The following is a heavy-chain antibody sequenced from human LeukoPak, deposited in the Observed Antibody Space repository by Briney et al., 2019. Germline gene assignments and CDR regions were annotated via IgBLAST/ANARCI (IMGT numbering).Heavy chain of an antibody. CDR1: GGTFSSYA. J-gene: IGHJ3*02. V-gene: IGHV1-69*05. D-gene: IGHD4-23*01. Sequence: SVKVSCKASGGTFSSYAISWVRQAPGQGLEWMGGIIPIFGTANYAQKFQGRVTITTDESTSTAYMELSSLRSEDTAVYYCARDHPRWYDANDAFDIWGQGTMVTVSS. CDR3: ARDHPRWYDANDAFDI. CDR2: IIPIFGTA.